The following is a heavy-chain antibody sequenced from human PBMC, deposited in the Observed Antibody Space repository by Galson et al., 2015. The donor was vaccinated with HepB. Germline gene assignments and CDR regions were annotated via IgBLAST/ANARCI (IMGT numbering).Heavy chain of an antibody. Sequence: SLRLSCAASGFTFGDYAMSWVRQAPGKGLEWVGFIRSRAYGGTTEYAASVKGRFTISRDDSKSIAYLQMNSLKTEDTAVYYCTRLSVLLYKDYFDYWGQGTLVTVSS. CDR3: TRLSVLLYKDYFDY. CDR1: GFTFGDYA. J-gene: IGHJ4*02. V-gene: IGHV3-49*04. CDR2: IRSRAYGGTT. D-gene: IGHD2-15*01.